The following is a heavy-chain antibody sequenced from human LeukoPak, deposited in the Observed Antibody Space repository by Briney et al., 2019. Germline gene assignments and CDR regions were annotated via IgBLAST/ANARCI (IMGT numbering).Heavy chain of an antibody. CDR1: GFTFSSYA. V-gene: IGHV3-23*01. J-gene: IGHJ4*02. Sequence: GGSLRLSCAASGFTFSSYAMSWVRQAPGKGLEWVSGISGRGGSTYYADSVKGRFTISRDNSKNTLYLQMNSLRAEDTAVYYCAKTPRVAGTREYYFDYWGQGTLVTVSS. CDR2: ISGRGGST. D-gene: IGHD6-19*01. CDR3: AKTPRVAGTREYYFDY.